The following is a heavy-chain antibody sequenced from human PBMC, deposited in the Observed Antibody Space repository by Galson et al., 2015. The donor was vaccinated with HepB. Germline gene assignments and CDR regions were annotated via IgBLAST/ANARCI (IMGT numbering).Heavy chain of an antibody. J-gene: IGHJ4*02. Sequence: SLRLSCAASGFTFSSYGMHGVRQAQGKGLEWVAVISYDGSNKYYADSVKGRFTISRDNSKNTLYLQMNSLRAEDTAVYYCANLQISSSWYGTLEAVDYWGQGTLVTVSS. CDR2: ISYDGSNK. CDR1: GFTFSSYG. D-gene: IGHD6-13*01. V-gene: IGHV3-30*18. CDR3: ANLQISSSWYGTLEAVDY.